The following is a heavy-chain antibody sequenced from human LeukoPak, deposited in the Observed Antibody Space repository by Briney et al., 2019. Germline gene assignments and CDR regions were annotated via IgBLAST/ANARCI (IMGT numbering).Heavy chain of an antibody. CDR3: ARTYYYGKGSYYDNFDY. V-gene: IGHV5-51*01. D-gene: IGHD3-10*01. J-gene: IGHJ4*02. CDR1: GYSFTSYW. CDR2: IYPGDSDT. Sequence: GESLKISCKGSGYSFTSYWIGWVRQMPGKGLEWMGIIYPGDSDTRYSPSFQGQVTISADKSISTAYLQWSSLKASDTAMYYCARTYYYGKGSYYDNFDYWGQGTLVTVSS.